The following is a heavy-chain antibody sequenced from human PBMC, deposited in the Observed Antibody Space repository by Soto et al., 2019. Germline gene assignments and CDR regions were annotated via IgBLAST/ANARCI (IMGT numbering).Heavy chain of an antibody. Sequence: QVQLVQSGAEVKKPGASVKVSCKTSGYTFAAYYIHWVRQAPGQGLEWMGWINPTSGYTAYAMKFQDRVTMTRDTSISTAYMELSSLRSDDTAVYYCARDPDYGDYWGYYFDYWGQGTLVTVSS. D-gene: IGHD4-17*01. CDR1: GYTFAAYY. J-gene: IGHJ4*02. V-gene: IGHV1-2*02. CDR2: INPTSGYT. CDR3: ARDPDYGDYWGYYFDY.